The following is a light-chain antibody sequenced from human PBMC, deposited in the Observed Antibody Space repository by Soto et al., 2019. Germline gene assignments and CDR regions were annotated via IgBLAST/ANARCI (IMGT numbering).Light chain of an antibody. CDR2: LGS. V-gene: IGKV2-28*01. CDR3: MQALQSPIT. CDR1: QSLLHSNGYKY. J-gene: IGKJ5*01. Sequence: DIVMTQSPLSLPVIPGEPASISCRSSQSLLHSNGYKYLDWYLQKPGQSPQLLIYLGSNRASGVPDRFSGSGSGTDFTLKISRVEAEDVGVYYCMQALQSPITFGQGTRLEMK.